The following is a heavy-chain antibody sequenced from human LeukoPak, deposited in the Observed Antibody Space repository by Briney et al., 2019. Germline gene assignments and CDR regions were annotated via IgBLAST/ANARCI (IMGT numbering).Heavy chain of an antibody. CDR2: ISGDGRIT. J-gene: IGHJ3*02. CDR3: ARGGGPPEALGDTFDI. V-gene: IGHV3-74*01. Sequence: PGRSLRPSCAASRFTFSNYWMHCVRPGPGKGLVWVSRISGDGRITRYADCVKGRCFISRDNAKNTLYLQMNSLRAEDTAVYYCARGGGPPEALGDTFDIWGQETMVTVSS. CDR1: RFTFSNYW. D-gene: IGHD3-16*01.